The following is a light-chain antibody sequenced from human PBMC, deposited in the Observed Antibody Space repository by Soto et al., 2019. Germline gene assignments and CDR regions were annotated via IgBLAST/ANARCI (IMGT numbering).Light chain of an antibody. V-gene: IGKV3-20*01. J-gene: IGKJ5*01. Sequence: IALTQPPPTLTSSPRERPTLSCRARQSVSSYLAWYQQKPGQAPRLLIYDASSRATGIPDRFSGSGSGTDFTLTISRLEPEDFAVYYCQQYGSSPITFGQGTRLEI. CDR3: QQYGSSPIT. CDR1: QSVSSY. CDR2: DAS.